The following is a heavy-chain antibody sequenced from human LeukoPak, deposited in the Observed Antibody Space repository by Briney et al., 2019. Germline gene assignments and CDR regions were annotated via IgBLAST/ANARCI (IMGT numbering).Heavy chain of an antibody. CDR1: GGSFSGYY. Sequence: SETLSLTCAVYGGSFSGYYWSWIRQPAGKGLEWIGRIYTSGSTNYNPSLKSRVTISVDTSKNQFSLKLSSVTAADTAVYYCARGKVQNWFDPWGQGTLVTVSS. CDR3: ARGKVQNWFDP. J-gene: IGHJ5*02. V-gene: IGHV4-59*10. D-gene: IGHD3-10*01. CDR2: IYTSGST.